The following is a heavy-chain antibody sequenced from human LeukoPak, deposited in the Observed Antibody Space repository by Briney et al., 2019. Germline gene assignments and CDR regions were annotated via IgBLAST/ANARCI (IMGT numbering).Heavy chain of an antibody. CDR1: GFTFSTYA. CDR3: VKDDCSGAICFLDY. D-gene: IGHD2-2*01. V-gene: IGHV3-23*01. J-gene: IGHJ4*02. CDR2: ISGSGVST. Sequence: PGGSLRLSCAASGFTFSTYAMTWVRQAPGKGLEWVSAISGSGVSTYYADSVKGRFTISRDNSKNTLYLQMNSLRAEDTAVYYCVKDDCSGAICFLDYWGQGTLVTVSS.